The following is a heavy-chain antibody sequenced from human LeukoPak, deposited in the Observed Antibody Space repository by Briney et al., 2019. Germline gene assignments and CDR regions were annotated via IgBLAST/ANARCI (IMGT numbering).Heavy chain of an antibody. CDR2: IKQDGSEK. V-gene: IGHV3-7*01. Sequence: PGGSLRLSCAASEFTVSGNYMSWVRQAPGKGLEWVANIKQDGSEKYYVDSVKGRFTISRDNAKNSLYLQMNSLRAEDTAVYYCARVREIVVVVAANRINWFDPWGQGTLVTVSS. CDR1: EFTVSGNY. CDR3: ARVREIVVVVAANRINWFDP. J-gene: IGHJ5*02. D-gene: IGHD2-15*01.